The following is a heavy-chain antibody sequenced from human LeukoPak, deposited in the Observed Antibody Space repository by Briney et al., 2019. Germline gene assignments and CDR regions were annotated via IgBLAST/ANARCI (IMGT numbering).Heavy chain of an antibody. CDR2: INHSGST. Sequence: PSETLSLTCAVYGGSFSGYYWSWIRQPPGKGLEWIGEINHSGSTNYNPSLKSRVTISVDTSKNHFSLKLSSVTAADTAVYYCARCSVRFLAWFPYVNNWFDTWGQGTLVTVSS. J-gene: IGHJ5*02. D-gene: IGHD3-3*01. CDR3: ARCSVRFLAWFPYVNNWFDT. CDR1: GGSFSGYY. V-gene: IGHV4-34*01.